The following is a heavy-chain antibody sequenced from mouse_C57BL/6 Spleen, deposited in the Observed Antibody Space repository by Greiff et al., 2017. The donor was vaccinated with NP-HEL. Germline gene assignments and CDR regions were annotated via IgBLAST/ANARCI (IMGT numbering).Heavy chain of an antibody. V-gene: IGHV1-55*01. D-gene: IGHD1-1*01. CDR3: ARGGYGSSYVEGY. CDR2: IYPGSGST. J-gene: IGHJ2*01. CDR1: GYTFTSYW. Sequence: QVQLQQPGAELVKPGASVKMSCKASGYTFTSYWITWVKQRPGQGLEWIGDIYPGSGSTNYNEKFKSKATLTVDTSSSTAYMPLSSLTSEDSAVYYCARGGYGSSYVEGYWGQGTTLTVSS.